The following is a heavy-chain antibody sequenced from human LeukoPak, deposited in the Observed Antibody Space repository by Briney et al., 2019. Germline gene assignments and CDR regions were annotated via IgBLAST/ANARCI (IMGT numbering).Heavy chain of an antibody. CDR1: GYSISSGYY. CDR3: ARSTGPSVVAAKAFFDY. V-gene: IGHV4-38-2*01. D-gene: IGHD2-15*01. J-gene: IGHJ4*02. Sequence: PSETLSLTCAVSGYSISSGYYWGWIRQPPGKGLEWIGSIYHSGSTYYNPSLKSRVTISVDTSKNQFSRKLSSVTAADTAVYYCARSTGPSVVAAKAFFDYWGQGTLVTVSS. CDR2: IYHSGST.